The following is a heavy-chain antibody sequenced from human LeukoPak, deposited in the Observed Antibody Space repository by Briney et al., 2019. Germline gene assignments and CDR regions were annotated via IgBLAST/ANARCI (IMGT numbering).Heavy chain of an antibody. V-gene: IGHV4-30-4*08. J-gene: IGHJ5*02. D-gene: IGHD1-1*01. CDR2: IYYSGST. CDR1: GGSISSGDYY. CDR3: ARGRVERRVYNWFDP. Sequence: SETLSLTCTVSGGSISSGDYYLSWIRQPPGKGLEWIGYIYYSGSTYYNPSLKSRVTISVDTSKNQFSLKLSSVTAADTAVYYCARGRVERRVYNWFDPWGQGTLVTVSS.